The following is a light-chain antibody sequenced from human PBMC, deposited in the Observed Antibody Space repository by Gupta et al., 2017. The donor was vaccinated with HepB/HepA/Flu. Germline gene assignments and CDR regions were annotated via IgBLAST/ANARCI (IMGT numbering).Light chain of an antibody. V-gene: IGLV8-61*01. Sequence: QTVVTQEPSFSVSPGGTVTLTCGLSSGSVSTSYYPSWYQQTPGQAPRTLSYSTNTRSSGVPDRFAGSILGNKAALTITGAQADDESDYYCVLYMGSGIWVFGGGTKLTLL. J-gene: IGLJ3*02. CDR1: SGSVSTSYY. CDR3: VLYMGSGIWV. CDR2: STN.